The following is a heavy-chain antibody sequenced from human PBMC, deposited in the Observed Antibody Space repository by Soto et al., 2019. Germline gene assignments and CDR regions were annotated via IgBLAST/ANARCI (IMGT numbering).Heavy chain of an antibody. CDR3: ARPLYDILTDTNWFDP. V-gene: IGHV1-18*01. D-gene: IGHD3-9*01. Sequence: ASVKVSCKASGYTFTSYGISWVRQAPGQGLEWMGWISAYNGNTNYAQKLQGRVTMTTDTSTSTAYMELRSLRSDDTAVYYCARPLYDILTDTNWFDPWGQGTLVTSPQ. J-gene: IGHJ5*02. CDR2: ISAYNGNT. CDR1: GYTFTSYG.